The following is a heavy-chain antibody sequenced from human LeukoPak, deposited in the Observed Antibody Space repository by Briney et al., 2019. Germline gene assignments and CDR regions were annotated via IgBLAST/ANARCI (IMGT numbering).Heavy chain of an antibody. CDR3: ARGRVGPYPGTYY. V-gene: IGHV3-66*01. D-gene: IGHD1-26*01. J-gene: IGHJ4*02. Sequence: GGSLRLSCTASGFTFGDYAMSWFRQAPGKGPEWVSVIYSGGSTYYADSVKGRFTISRDNSKNTLYLQMNSLRAEDTAVYYCARGRVGPYPGTYYWGQGTLVTVSS. CDR2: IYSGGST. CDR1: GFTFGDYA.